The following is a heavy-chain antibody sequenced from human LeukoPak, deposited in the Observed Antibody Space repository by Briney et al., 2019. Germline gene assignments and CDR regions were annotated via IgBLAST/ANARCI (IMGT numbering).Heavy chain of an antibody. Sequence: GGSLRLSCAASGFIFTNHVMNWVRQAPGKGLEWVSGISGSGGSTYYAGSVKGRFTISRDNSKNTLYMQMNSLRAEETAVYYCAKGFRSGTYPLDYWGQGTLVTVSS. D-gene: IGHD3-10*01. V-gene: IGHV3-23*01. CDR2: ISGSGGST. CDR3: AKGFRSGTYPLDY. J-gene: IGHJ4*02. CDR1: GFIFTNHV.